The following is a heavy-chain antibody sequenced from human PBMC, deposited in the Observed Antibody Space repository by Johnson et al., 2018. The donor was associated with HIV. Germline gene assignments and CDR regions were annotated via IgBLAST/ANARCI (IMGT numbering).Heavy chain of an antibody. CDR3: ARAVGVWGDQLGFDI. V-gene: IGHV3-33*01. CDR2: MWYDGSNK. D-gene: IGHD3-16*01. CDR1: GFTFSTYG. J-gene: IGHJ3*02. Sequence: QVQLVESGGGVVQPGRYLRLSCAASGFTFSTYGMHWVRQAPGKGLEWVAVMWYDGSNKYYADSVKGRFTISRDNSKNTLYLQMNSLRAGDTAVYYCARAVGVWGDQLGFDIWGQGTMVTVSS.